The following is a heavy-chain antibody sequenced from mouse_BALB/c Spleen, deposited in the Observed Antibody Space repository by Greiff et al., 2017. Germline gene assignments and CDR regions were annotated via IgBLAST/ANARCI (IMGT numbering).Heavy chain of an antibody. V-gene: IGHV1-80*01. CDR2: IYPGDGDT. J-gene: IGHJ4*01. Sequence: QVQLQQSGAELVRPGSSVKISCKASGYAFSSYWMNWVKQRPGQGLEWIGQIYPGDGDTNYNGKFKGKATLTADKSSSTAYMQLSSLTSEDSAVYFCARNYYRYGYAMDYWGQGTSVTVSS. CDR1: GYAFSSYW. D-gene: IGHD2-14*01. CDR3: ARNYYRYGYAMDY.